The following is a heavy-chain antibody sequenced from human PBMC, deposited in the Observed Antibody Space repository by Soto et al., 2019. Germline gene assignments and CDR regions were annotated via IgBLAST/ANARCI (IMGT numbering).Heavy chain of an antibody. V-gene: IGHV3-30-3*01. CDR1: GFTFSSYT. CDR2: ISYDESNK. CDR3: AKADLYYDSSGYYYSTILDDFDI. J-gene: IGHJ3*02. D-gene: IGHD3-22*01. Sequence: GGSLRLSCAASGFTFSSYTMHWVRQAPGKGLEWVAVISYDESNKYYADSVKGRSTISRDNSKNTLSLQMNSLRAEDTAVYYCAKADLYYDSSGYYYSTILDDFDIWGQGTMVTVSS.